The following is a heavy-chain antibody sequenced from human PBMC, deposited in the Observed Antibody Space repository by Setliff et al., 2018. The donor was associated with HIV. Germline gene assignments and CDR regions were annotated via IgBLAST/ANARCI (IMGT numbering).Heavy chain of an antibody. J-gene: IGHJ4*02. Sequence: GGSLRLSCAASGFIFSSYGMHWVRQASGKGLEWVAFIHYDGNNKLYSDSVKGRFTISRDKSTNTLYLQMNSLRLEDTAVYYCAKEGTSGWVLIDYWGQGTLVTVSS. CDR2: IHYDGNNK. D-gene: IGHD2-2*01. V-gene: IGHV3-30*02. CDR3: AKEGTSGWVLIDY. CDR1: GFIFSSYG.